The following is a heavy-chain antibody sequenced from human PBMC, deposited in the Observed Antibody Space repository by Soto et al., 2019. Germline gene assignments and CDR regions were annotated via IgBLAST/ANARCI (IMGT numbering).Heavy chain of an antibody. J-gene: IGHJ4*02. D-gene: IGHD5-12*01. CDR2: ISGSAVST. CDR1: GFSFSDYA. V-gene: IGHV3-23*01. Sequence: HPGGSLRLSCAASGFSFSDYAITWVRQAPGKGLEWVSAISGSAVSTYYADSVKGRFTISRDNSRNTLYLQMNSLRAEDTAVYYCAKSIVATIALDYWGQGTLVTVSS. CDR3: AKSIVATIALDY.